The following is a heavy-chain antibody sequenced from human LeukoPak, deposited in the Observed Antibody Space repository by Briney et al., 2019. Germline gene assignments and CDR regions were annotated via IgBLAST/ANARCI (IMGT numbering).Heavy chain of an antibody. CDR1: GFTFSGSA. Sequence: GGSLRLSCAASGFTFSGSAMHWVRQASGKGLEWVGRIRSKAHSYATAYAASVKGRFTISRDDSENTAYLQMNSLKTEDTAVYYCTRHGGRDYYDSSEDAFDIWGQGTMVIVSS. J-gene: IGHJ3*02. D-gene: IGHD3-22*01. CDR2: IRSKAHSYAT. V-gene: IGHV3-73*01. CDR3: TRHGGRDYYDSSEDAFDI.